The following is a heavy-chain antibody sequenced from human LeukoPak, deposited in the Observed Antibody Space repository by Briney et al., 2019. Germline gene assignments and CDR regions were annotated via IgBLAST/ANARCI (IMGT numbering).Heavy chain of an antibody. CDR1: EFYW. J-gene: IGHJ4*02. CDR3: ARDTRLMYYFDF. CDR2: ITRFNGTT. V-gene: IGHV3-23*01. D-gene: IGHD2-2*01. Sequence: GGSLRLSCAASEFYWMHWVRQAPGRGLEWISTITRFNGTTYYADSVKGRFTISRGDSNNTLYLQMNNLRAGDTAVYYCARDTRLMYYFDFWGQGALVAVSS.